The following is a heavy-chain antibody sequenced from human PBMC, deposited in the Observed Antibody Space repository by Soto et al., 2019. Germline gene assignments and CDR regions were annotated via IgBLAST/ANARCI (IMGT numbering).Heavy chain of an antibody. CDR1: GYTFSDYY. CDR2: IDTSGTKI. D-gene: IGHD3-9*01. V-gene: IGHV3-11*01. J-gene: IGHJ4*02. Sequence: QVQLVESGGDLVKPGGSLRLSCAASGYTFSDYYMSWIRQAPGKGLEWISYIDTSGTKIYYADSVKGRFTITRDNAKNSMYLEMTSLRDEDTAVYYCASHYDMLSGCLSPVDYWGQETLVTVSS. CDR3: ASHYDMLSGCLSPVDY.